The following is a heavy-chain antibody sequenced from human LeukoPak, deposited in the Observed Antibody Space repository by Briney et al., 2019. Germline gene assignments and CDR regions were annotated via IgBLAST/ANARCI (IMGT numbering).Heavy chain of an antibody. J-gene: IGHJ4*02. D-gene: IGHD6-13*01. CDR1: GFTFSSYW. V-gene: IGHV3-74*01. CDR3: ARLGIITAAGSNDY. Sequence: GGSLRLSCAASGFTFSSYWMEWVRQAPGKGLVWVSRIKSDGSSTSYADSVKGRFTISRDNDKNTLYLQMNSLRAEDTAVYYCARLGIITAAGSNDYWGQGTLVTVSS. CDR2: IKSDGSST.